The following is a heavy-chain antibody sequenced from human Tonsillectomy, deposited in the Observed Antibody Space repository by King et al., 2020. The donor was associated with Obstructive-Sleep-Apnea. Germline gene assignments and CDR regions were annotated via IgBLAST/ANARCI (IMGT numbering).Heavy chain of an antibody. D-gene: IGHD6-19*01. V-gene: IGHV3-48*04. Sequence: VQLVESGGGLVQPGGSLSLSCAASGFPFSSYSINWVRQVPGKGLEWFSYISSSSSTISYSDSVKGRFTSSRDNAKNSLYLPMNSLRAEDTAVYYCARVYSSGWTSDYWGQGTLVTVSS. J-gene: IGHJ4*02. CDR2: ISSSSSTI. CDR1: GFPFSSYS. CDR3: ARVYSSGWTSDY.